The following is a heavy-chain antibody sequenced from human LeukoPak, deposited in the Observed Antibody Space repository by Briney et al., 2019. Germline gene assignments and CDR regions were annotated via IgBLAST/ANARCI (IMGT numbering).Heavy chain of an antibody. J-gene: IGHJ5*02. CDR2: IYSDDRE. Sequence: VSGPTLVKPTQTLTLTRTFSGFSLTTSGVGVGWFRQPPGKALEWLAIIYSDDREFYSPSLNSRLTITKDTSNNQVVLTMTNMDPVDTATYYCAHRRPPAPAGKDWFDPWGQGTLVSVSS. CDR1: GFSLTTSGVG. V-gene: IGHV2-5*02. CDR3: AHRRPPAPAGKDWFDP. D-gene: IGHD6-13*01.